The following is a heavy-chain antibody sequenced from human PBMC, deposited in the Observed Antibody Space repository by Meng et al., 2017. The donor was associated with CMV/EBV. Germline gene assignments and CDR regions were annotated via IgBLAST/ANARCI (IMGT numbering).Heavy chain of an antibody. J-gene: IGHJ5*02. V-gene: IGHV1-69*01. CDR3: ARDYSGIAARPGFDP. Sequence: QAQLVQSGGEGKKPGASVKVSCKAAGYTFTGYYMHWVRQAPGQGLEWMGGIIPIFGTANYAQKFQGRVTITADESTSTAYMELSSLRSEDTAVYYCARDYSGIAARPGFDPWGQGTLVTVSS. CDR2: IIPIFGTA. CDR1: GYTFTGYY. D-gene: IGHD6-6*01.